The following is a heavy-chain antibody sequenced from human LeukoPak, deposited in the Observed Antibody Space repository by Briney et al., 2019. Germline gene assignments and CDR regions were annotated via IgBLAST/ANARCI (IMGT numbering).Heavy chain of an antibody. D-gene: IGHD3-9*01. J-gene: IGHJ4*02. Sequence: GGSLRLSCAASGFTFSSYAMHWVRQAPGKGLEYVSAISSNGGSTYYANSVKGRFTISRDNSKNTLYLQMGSLRAEDMAVYYCARETGIYDILTGYSSLYYFDYWGQGTLVTVSS. V-gene: IGHV3-64*01. CDR3: ARETGIYDILTGYSSLYYFDY. CDR2: ISSNGGST. CDR1: GFTFSSYA.